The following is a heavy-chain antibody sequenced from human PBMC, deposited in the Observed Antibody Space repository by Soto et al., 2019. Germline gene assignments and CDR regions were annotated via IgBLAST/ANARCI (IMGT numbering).Heavy chain of an antibody. CDR2: IGIGSSTK. D-gene: IGHD1-1*01. J-gene: IGHJ5*02. Sequence: GGSLRLSCAASGFTFSNCGMNWVRQAPGKGLEWVSYIGIGSSTKYYADSVKGRFTISRDNAKNSLYLQMNSLRAEDTAVYYCARHPERIAEIGWFDPWGQGT. CDR1: GFTFSNCG. V-gene: IGHV3-48*01. CDR3: ARHPERIAEIGWFDP.